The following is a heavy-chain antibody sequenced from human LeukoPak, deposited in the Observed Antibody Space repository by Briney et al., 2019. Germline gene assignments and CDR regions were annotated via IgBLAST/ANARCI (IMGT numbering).Heavy chain of an antibody. V-gene: IGHV4-59*01. CDR3: ARHREFSSSGNYFDY. J-gene: IGHJ4*02. CDR2: IYYSGST. Sequence: SETLSLTCTVSGGSISRYYWSWIRQPPGKGLEWIGYIYYSGSTNYNPSLKSRVTISVDTSKNQFSLKLSSVTAADTAVYYCARHREFSSSGNYFDYWGQGTLVTVSS. D-gene: IGHD6-6*01. CDR1: GGSISRYY.